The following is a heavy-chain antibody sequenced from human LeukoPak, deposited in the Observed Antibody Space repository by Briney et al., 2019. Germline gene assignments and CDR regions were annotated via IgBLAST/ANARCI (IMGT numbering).Heavy chain of an antibody. CDR3: AVTAATEVGFDY. CDR2: IYYSGST. V-gene: IGHV4-39*01. CDR1: GGSISSSSYY. Sequence: SETLSLTCTVSGGSISSSSYYWGWIRQPPGKGLEWIGSIYYSGSTYYNPSLKSRVTISVDTSKNQFSLKLSSVTAADTAVCYCAVTAATEVGFDYWGQGTLVTVSS. J-gene: IGHJ4*02. D-gene: IGHD1-26*01.